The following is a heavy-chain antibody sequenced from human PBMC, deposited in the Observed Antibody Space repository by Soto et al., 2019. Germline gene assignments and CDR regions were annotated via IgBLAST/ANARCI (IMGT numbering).Heavy chain of an antibody. CDR1: GGSVRSGSYY. V-gene: IGHV4-61*01. D-gene: IGHD3-3*01. J-gene: IGHJ6*02. Sequence: QVQLQESGPGLVKPSETLSLTCTVSGGSVRSGSYYWSWIRQPPGKGLEWIGYIYSSGSTNYNPSLKSRVTISVDTSKNQFSLKLSSVTAAATAVYYCASQKLYDFWSGYDYYYGMDVWGQGTTVTVSS. CDR2: IYSSGST. CDR3: ASQKLYDFWSGYDYYYGMDV.